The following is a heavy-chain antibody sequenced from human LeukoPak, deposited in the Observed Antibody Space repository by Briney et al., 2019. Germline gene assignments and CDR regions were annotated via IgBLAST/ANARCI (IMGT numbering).Heavy chain of an antibody. CDR2: IIPIFGTA. Sequence: SVKVSCKASGGTFSSYAISWVRQAPGQGLEWMGGIIPIFGTANYAQKFQGRVTITADESTSTAYMELSSLRSEDTAVYYCARERGGYNPNPFDYWGQGTLVTVSS. CDR3: ARERGGYNPNPFDY. V-gene: IGHV1-69*13. D-gene: IGHD5-24*01. J-gene: IGHJ4*02. CDR1: GGTFSSYA.